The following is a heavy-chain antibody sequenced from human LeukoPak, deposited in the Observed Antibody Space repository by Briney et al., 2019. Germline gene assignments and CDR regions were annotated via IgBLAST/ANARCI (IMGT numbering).Heavy chain of an antibody. D-gene: IGHD6-19*01. Sequence: SETLSITCTISGGSISSSSYYWGWIRQPPGKGLEWIGSFYYSGNTYYNPSLKSRVTISVDTSKNEFSLNLRSVTAADTAVYYCARTAGIAVAGSRQYFDYWGQGMLVTVSS. V-gene: IGHV4-39*01. J-gene: IGHJ4*02. CDR2: FYYSGNT. CDR3: ARTAGIAVAGSRQYFDY. CDR1: GGSISSSSYY.